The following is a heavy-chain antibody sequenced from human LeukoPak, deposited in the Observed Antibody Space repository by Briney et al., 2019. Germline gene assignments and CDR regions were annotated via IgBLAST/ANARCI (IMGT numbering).Heavy chain of an antibody. J-gene: IGHJ6*03. V-gene: IGHV1-2*02. Sequence: GASVKVSCKASGYTFTGYYMHWVRQAPGQGLEWMGWINPNSGGTNYAQKFQGRVTMTRDTSISTAYMELSRLRSDDTAVYYCATRLRDFGSSTPYYYMDVWGKGTTVTVSS. CDR3: ATRLRDFGSSTPYYYMDV. CDR1: GYTFTGYY. D-gene: IGHD2-2*01. CDR2: INPNSGGT.